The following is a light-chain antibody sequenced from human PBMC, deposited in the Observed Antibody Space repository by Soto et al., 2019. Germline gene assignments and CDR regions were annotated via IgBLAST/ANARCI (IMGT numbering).Light chain of an antibody. CDR2: GAS. CDR3: HQYGTSPKYT. Sequence: EVVLTQSPGTLSLSPGERATLSCRASQSIGSNYLVWYQQRPGQAPRLLIYGASSRATGVPDRLSGSGSGTYFTLTISRLEPDDFAVYYCHQYGTSPKYTFGQGTKLEIK. CDR1: QSIGSNY. V-gene: IGKV3-20*01. J-gene: IGKJ2*01.